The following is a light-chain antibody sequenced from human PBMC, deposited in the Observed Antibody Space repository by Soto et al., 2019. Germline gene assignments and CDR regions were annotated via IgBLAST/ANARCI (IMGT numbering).Light chain of an antibody. J-gene: IGKJ1*01. Sequence: EIVMTQSPATLSVSPGEKATLSCRASQSVSNNLAWFQQKPGQVPRLLIYGASNRATGVSARFSGSGSGTDFTLTISRLEPEDFAVYYCQQYGSSGTFGQGTKVDIK. V-gene: IGKV3-15*01. CDR1: QSVSNN. CDR3: QQYGSSGT. CDR2: GAS.